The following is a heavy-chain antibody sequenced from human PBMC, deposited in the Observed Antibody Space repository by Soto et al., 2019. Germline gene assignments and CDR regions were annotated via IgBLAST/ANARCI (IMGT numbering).Heavy chain of an antibody. J-gene: IGHJ5*02. Sequence: ASVKVSCKASGGTFSSYAISWVRQAPGQGLEWMGGIIPIFGTANYAQRFQGRVTMTEDTSTDTAYMELSNLSSDDTAVYYCATGRIPATARSPDNWFDPWGQGTLVTVSS. CDR3: ATGRIPATARSPDNWFDP. V-gene: IGHV1-69*06. D-gene: IGHD2-2*01. CDR1: GGTFSSYA. CDR2: IIPIFGTA.